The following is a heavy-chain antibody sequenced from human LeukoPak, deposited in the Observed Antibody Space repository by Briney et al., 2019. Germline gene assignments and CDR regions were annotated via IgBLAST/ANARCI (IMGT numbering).Heavy chain of an antibody. CDR3: ARDRASSDP. CDR2: IYYSGST. CDR1: GGSISSSSYY. V-gene: IGHV4-39*07. Sequence: SETLSLTCTVSGGSISSSSYYWGWIRQPPGKGLEWIGSIYYSGSTYYNPSLKSRVTISVDTSKNQFSLKLSSVTAADTAVYYCARDRASSDPWGQGTLVTVSS. J-gene: IGHJ5*02.